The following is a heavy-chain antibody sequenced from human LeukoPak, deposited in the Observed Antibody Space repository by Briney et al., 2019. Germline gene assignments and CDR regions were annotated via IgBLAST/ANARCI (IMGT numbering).Heavy chain of an antibody. Sequence: GGSLRLSCAASGFTFSSYWMSWVRQAPGKGLEWVANIKQDGSEKYYVDSVKGRFTISRDNAKNSLYLQMNSLRAEDTAVYYCARSYCSSTSCYWGFDYWGQGTLVTVSS. J-gene: IGHJ4*02. CDR1: GFTFSSYW. D-gene: IGHD2-2*01. CDR3: ARSYCSSTSCYWGFDY. V-gene: IGHV3-7*01. CDR2: IKQDGSEK.